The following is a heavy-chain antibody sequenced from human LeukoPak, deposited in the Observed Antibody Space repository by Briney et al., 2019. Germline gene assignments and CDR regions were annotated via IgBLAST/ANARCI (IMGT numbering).Heavy chain of an antibody. Sequence: GESLKISCRTSGYTFANYWIGWVRQMPGKGLEWLGNIKPANSDITHSPSFQGQVTISADESISTAYLQLNSLEASDTAIYYCARHWSSAWFGYWGQGTPVTVSS. D-gene: IGHD6-13*01. CDR1: GYTFANYW. J-gene: IGHJ4*02. CDR2: IKPANSDI. CDR3: ARHWSSAWFGY. V-gene: IGHV5-51*01.